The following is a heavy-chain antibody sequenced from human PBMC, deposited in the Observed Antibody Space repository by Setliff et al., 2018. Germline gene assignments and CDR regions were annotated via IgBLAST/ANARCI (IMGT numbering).Heavy chain of an antibody. CDR2: INSGGTKI. Sequence: GESLKISCAASGFFFRSYEMNWVRQTPGKGLEWVSYINSGGTKIYYADSVEGRFTISRDNGKNSLFLQMNSARAEDAAGYYCPRSNNGYQQRYDFWGQGALVTVSS. D-gene: IGHD3-16*01. CDR3: PRSNNGYQQRYDF. CDR1: GFFFRSYE. J-gene: IGHJ4*02. V-gene: IGHV3-48*03.